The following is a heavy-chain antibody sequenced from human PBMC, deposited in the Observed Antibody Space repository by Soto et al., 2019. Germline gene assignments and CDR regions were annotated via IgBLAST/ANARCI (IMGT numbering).Heavy chain of an antibody. V-gene: IGHV4-59*08. Sequence: SETLSLTCSVSGVSISGYFWSWIRQSPGKGLEWIGYVQSTGTTYFSPALKSRVTMSADTSTNELSLKLRSVTAADTAVYYCARHPAAPGVLVHYYHYMDVWGNGTTVTVSS. CDR1: GVSISGYF. J-gene: IGHJ6*03. CDR3: ARHPAAPGVLVHYYHYMDV. CDR2: VQSTGTT. D-gene: IGHD3-10*01.